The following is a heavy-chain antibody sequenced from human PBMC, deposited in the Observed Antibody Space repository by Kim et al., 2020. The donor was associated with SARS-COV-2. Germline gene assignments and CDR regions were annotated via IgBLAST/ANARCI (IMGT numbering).Heavy chain of an antibody. CDR2: I. D-gene: IGHD4-4*01. V-gene: IGHV3-48*03. Sequence: IYYAGSERGRFTISRDNQTDSLYLQMNSTRAEDTAVYYCARGPNYSPFDYWGQGTLVTVSS. J-gene: IGHJ4*02. CDR3: ARGPNYSPFDY.